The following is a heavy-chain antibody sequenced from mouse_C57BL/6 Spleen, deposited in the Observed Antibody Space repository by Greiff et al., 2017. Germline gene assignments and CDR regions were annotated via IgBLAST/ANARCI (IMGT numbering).Heavy chain of an antibody. Sequence: VKLQESGPELVKPGASVKISCKASGYAFSSSWMNWVKQRPGKGLEWIGRIYPGDGDTNYNGKFKGKATLTADKSSSTAYMQLSSLTSEDSAVYFCARVYYGSSYGAMDYWGQGTSVTVSS. CDR2: IYPGDGDT. D-gene: IGHD1-1*01. CDR3: ARVYYGSSYGAMDY. V-gene: IGHV1-82*01. CDR1: GYAFSSSW. J-gene: IGHJ4*01.